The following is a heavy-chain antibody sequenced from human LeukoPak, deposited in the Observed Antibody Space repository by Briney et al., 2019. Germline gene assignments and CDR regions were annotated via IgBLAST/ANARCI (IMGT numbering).Heavy chain of an antibody. J-gene: IGHJ4*02. CDR2: IYYSGST. CDR3: ARGGGYYYDSSGYYLVD. D-gene: IGHD3-22*01. V-gene: IGHV4-31*03. CDR1: GGSISSGGYY. Sequence: SQTLSLTCTVSGGSISSGGYYWSWIRQHPGKGLEWIGYIYYSGSTYYNPSLKSRVTISVDTSKNQFSLKLSSVTAADTAVYYCARGGGYYYDSSGYYLVDWGQGTLVTVSS.